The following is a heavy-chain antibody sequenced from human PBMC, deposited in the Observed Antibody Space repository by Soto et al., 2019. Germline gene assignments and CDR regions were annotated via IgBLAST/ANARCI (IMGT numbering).Heavy chain of an antibody. J-gene: IGHJ4*02. D-gene: IGHD3-3*01. V-gene: IGHV3-30*18. CDR1: GFTFNNFG. Sequence: PGGSLRLSCTASGFTFNNFGMHWVRQAPDTGLDWVAAVTYDGTNKYYADSVKGRFTISKDNSKNTLYLQMNSLRVDDTAVYDWAKGGPYDFSMGEWGQGTLVTVSS. CDR3: AKGGPYDFSMGE. CDR2: VTYDGTNK.